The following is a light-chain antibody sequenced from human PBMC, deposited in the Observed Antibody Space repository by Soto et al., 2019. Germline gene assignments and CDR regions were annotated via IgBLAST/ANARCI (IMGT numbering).Light chain of an antibody. CDR1: QSVSSY. V-gene: IGKV3-15*01. J-gene: IGKJ3*01. Sequence: EIVMTQSPATLSVSPGERVTLSCRASQSVSSYLAWYQQKPGQAPRLLIYDASTTATGIPARFSGSGSGTEFTLTISSLQSEDFAVYYCQQYNNRPRTFGPGTKVDIK. CDR2: DAS. CDR3: QQYNNRPRT.